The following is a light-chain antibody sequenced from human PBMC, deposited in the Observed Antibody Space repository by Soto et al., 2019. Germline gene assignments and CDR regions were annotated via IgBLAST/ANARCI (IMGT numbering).Light chain of an antibody. CDR2: DAS. CDR3: QQRSNWPPV. V-gene: IGKV1-33*01. J-gene: IGKJ4*01. CDR1: QDISNN. Sequence: DIQMTQSPSSLSASVGDRVTITCQASQDISNNLNWYQQKPGKAPKLLIYDASNLETGVPSRFSGGGSGTDFTLTISSLEPEDFAVYYCQQRSNWPPVFGGGTKVEIK.